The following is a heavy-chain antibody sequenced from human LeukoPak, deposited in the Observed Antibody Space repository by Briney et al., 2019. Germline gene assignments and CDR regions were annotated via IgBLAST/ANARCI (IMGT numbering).Heavy chain of an antibody. CDR3: ARASKQWLDPPGNWFDP. D-gene: IGHD6-19*01. CDR2: IYYSGST. Sequence: KPSETLSLTCTVSGGSISSGGYYWSWIRQHPGKGLEWIGYIYYSGSTYYNPSLKSRVTISVDTSKNQFSLKLSSVTAADTAVYYCARASKQWLDPPGNWFDPWGQGTLVTVSS. CDR1: GGSISSGGYY. V-gene: IGHV4-31*03. J-gene: IGHJ5*02.